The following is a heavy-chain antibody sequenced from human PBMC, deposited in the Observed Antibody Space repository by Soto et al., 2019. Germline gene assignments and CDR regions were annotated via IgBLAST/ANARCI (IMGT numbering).Heavy chain of an antibody. J-gene: IGHJ6*02. D-gene: IGHD3-10*01. Sequence: GGSLRLSCAASGFTFSSYSMNWVRQAPGKGLEWVSSISSSSSYIYYADSVKGRFTISRDNSKNTLYLQMNSLRAEDTAVYYCAKGGPLHRGVLTAPHYYYGMDAWGQGTTLTVSS. CDR3: AKGGPLHRGVLTAPHYYYGMDA. CDR2: ISSSSSYI. V-gene: IGHV3-21*01. CDR1: GFTFSSYS.